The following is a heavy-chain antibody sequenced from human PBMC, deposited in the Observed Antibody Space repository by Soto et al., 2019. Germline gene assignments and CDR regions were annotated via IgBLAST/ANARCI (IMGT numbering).Heavy chain of an antibody. CDR2: IYHSGST. Sequence: SETLSLTCTVSGGSINSYYWSWIRQPPGKGLEWIGYIYHSGSTYYNPSLKSRVTISVDRSKNQFSLKLSSVTAADTAVYYCARGPPFHWGQGTLVTVSS. V-gene: IGHV4-59*12. J-gene: IGHJ4*02. CDR3: ARGPPFH. CDR1: GGSINSYY. D-gene: IGHD3-16*01.